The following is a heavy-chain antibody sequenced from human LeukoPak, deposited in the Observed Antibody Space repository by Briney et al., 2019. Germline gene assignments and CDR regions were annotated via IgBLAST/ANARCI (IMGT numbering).Heavy chain of an antibody. V-gene: IGHV3-23*01. CDR2: ISGSGGST. CDR3: AKRGGWYNYYYYMDV. CDR1: GFTFSSYA. Sequence: GGSLRLSCAASGFTFSSYAMSWVRQAPGKGLEWVSAISGSGGSTYYADSVKGRFTISRDNSKNTLYLQMNSLRAEDTAVHYCAKRGGWYNYYYYMDVWGKGTTVTVSS. J-gene: IGHJ6*03. D-gene: IGHD3-10*01.